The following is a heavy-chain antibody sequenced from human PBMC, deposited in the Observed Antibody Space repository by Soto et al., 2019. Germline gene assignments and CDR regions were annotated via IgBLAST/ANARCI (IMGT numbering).Heavy chain of an antibody. CDR2: ISGSGGST. CDR3: AKRPYDYVWGSYRYPNWFDP. D-gene: IGHD3-16*02. V-gene: IGHV3-23*01. CDR1: GFTFSSYA. Sequence: GSLRLSCAASGFTFSSYAMSLVRQDPGKGLEWVSAISGSGGSTYYADSVKGRFTISRDNSKNTLYLQMNSLRAEDTAVYYCAKRPYDYVWGSYRYPNWFDPWGQGTLVTVSS. J-gene: IGHJ5*02.